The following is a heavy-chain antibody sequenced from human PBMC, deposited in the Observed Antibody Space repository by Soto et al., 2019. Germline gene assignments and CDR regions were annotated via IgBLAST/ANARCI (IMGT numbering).Heavy chain of an antibody. D-gene: IGHD4-17*01. J-gene: IGHJ4*02. CDR2: ISTYNGDT. V-gene: IGHV1-18*01. CDR3: ARDYGEGPADY. Sequence: ASVKVSCKASGYTFTNYGFSWVRQAPGQGLEWMGWISTYNGDTNCEQKFQGRVTMSTDTSTSTAQVELRSLRFDDTAVYYCARDYGEGPADYWGQGTQVTVSS. CDR1: GYTFTNYG.